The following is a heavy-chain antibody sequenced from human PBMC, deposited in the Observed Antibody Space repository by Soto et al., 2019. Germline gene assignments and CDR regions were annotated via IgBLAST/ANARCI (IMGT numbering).Heavy chain of an antibody. V-gene: IGHV3-23*01. CDR2: ISGSGGST. CDR3: AKHRVGGFGSPTDY. J-gene: IGHJ4*02. CDR1: GFTFSSYA. D-gene: IGHD2-15*01. Sequence: GGSLRLSCAASGFTFSSYAMSWVRQAPGKGLEWVSAISGSGGSTYYADSVKGRFTISRDNSKNTLYLQMNSLRAEDTAVYYCAKHRVGGFGSPTDYWGQGTLVTVSS.